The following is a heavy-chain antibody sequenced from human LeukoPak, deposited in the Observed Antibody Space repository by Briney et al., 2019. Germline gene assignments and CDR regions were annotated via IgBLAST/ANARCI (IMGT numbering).Heavy chain of an antibody. CDR3: ARLPVMPINRPYYYYGMDV. CDR2: INHSGST. Sequence: SETLSLTCAVYGGCFSGYYCSWIRQPPGKGLEWIGEINHSGSTNYNPSLKSRVTISVDTSKNQFSLKLSSVTAADMAVYYCARLPVMPINRPYYYYGMDVWGQGTTVTVSS. D-gene: IGHD1-14*01. V-gene: IGHV4-34*01. CDR1: GGCFSGYY. J-gene: IGHJ6*02.